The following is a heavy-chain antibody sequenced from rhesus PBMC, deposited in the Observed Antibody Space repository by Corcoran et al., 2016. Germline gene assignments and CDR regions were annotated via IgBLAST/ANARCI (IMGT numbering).Heavy chain of an antibody. J-gene: IGHJ4*01. V-gene: IGHV4-169*01. Sequence: QLQLQESGPGLVKPSETLSVTCAVSGGSISSSYWSWIRQAPGKGLEWIGYIYGSGSSTNYNPSLRSRVTLSVDTSETQLSRKLSAVTAADTAVYYCATSGVVTEPNYWGQGVLVTVSS. CDR2: IYGSGSST. D-gene: IGHD3-16*01. CDR3: ATSGVVTEPNY. CDR1: GGSISSSY.